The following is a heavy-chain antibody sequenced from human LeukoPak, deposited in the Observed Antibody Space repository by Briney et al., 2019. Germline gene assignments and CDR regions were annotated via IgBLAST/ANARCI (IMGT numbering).Heavy chain of an antibody. CDR3: ARAINYNFDQ. J-gene: IGHJ4*02. D-gene: IGHD4-11*01. CDR1: GFSFGTYW. Sequence: PGKSLRLSCAASGFSFGTYWMTWVRQAPRKGLEWVANINPDGSGTYHVDSVKGRFTISRDNAKNSLYLQMTSLRAEDTAVYYCARAINYNFDQWGQGTLVTVSS. CDR2: INPDGSGT. V-gene: IGHV3-7*04.